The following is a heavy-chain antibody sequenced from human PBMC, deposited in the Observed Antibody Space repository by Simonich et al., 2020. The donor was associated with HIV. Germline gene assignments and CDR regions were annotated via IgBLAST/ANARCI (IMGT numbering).Heavy chain of an antibody. CDR2: INPNTGGT. Sequence: QVQLVQSGAEVKKPGASVKVSCKASGYTFTDYYMHWVRQAPGQGLEWVGWINPNTGGTNYAQKFQGRVTMTRDTSINTAYMELSRLRSDDTAVYYCARAELFEGWFDPWGQGTLVTVSS. D-gene: IGHD3-16*01. CDR3: ARAELFEGWFDP. V-gene: IGHV1-2*02. CDR1: GYTFTDYY. J-gene: IGHJ5*02.